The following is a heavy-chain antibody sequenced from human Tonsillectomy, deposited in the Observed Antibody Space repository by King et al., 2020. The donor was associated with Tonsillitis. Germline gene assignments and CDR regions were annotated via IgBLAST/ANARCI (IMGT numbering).Heavy chain of an antibody. CDR2: ISESSRTI. Sequence: VQLVESGGGLVQPGGSLRLSCAASGFTFSRYSMNWVRQAPGKGPEWVSAISESSRTIYYADSVKGRFTISRDNAKNSLFLQMNSLRAGDTALYYCSSDLGIDTYWDWYFDLWGRGTLVTVSS. CDR1: GFTFSRYS. J-gene: IGHJ2*01. CDR3: SSDLGIDTYWDWYFDL. V-gene: IGHV3-48*01. D-gene: IGHD7-27*01.